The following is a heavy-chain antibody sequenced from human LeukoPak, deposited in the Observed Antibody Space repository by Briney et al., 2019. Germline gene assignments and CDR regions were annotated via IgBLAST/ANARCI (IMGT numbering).Heavy chain of an antibody. J-gene: IGHJ4*02. V-gene: IGHV1-2*02. CDR1: GYTFTGYY. Sequence: ASVKVSCKASGYTFTGYYMHWVRQAPGQGLEWMGWINPNSGGTNYAQKFQGRVTMTRDTSISTAYMELSRLRSDDTAVYYCARVEPAYNYDSSGYWYWGQGTLVTVSS. D-gene: IGHD3-22*01. CDR2: INPNSGGT. CDR3: ARVEPAYNYDSSGYWY.